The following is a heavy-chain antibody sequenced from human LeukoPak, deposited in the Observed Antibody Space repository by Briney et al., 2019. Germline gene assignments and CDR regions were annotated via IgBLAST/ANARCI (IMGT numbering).Heavy chain of an antibody. D-gene: IGHD5-12*01. CDR3: AIGPPYGGYSD. Sequence: GGSLRLSCAVSGFTFTTYAMTWVCQAPPKGPEWVSSISGSGGRTYYADSLKGRFTISRDNSKNTLYLQMNSLRPEDTAVYSCAIGPPYGGYSDWGQGTLVTVSS. V-gene: IGHV3-23*01. J-gene: IGHJ4*02. CDR1: GFTFTTYA. CDR2: ISGSGGRT.